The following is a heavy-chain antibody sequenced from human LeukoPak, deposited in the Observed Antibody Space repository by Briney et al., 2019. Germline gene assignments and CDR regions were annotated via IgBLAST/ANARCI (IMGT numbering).Heavy chain of an antibody. CDR1: GGSISDYY. Sequence: PSETLSLTCTVSGGSISDYYWSWIRQPPGKRLQWIGYICYSGSTNYNPSLKSRVSTSMDTSKNQFSLKLTSVTAADTAVYYCAGAKKGVAGFFDKWGQGTLVTVSS. J-gene: IGHJ4*02. CDR3: AGAKKGVAGFFDK. V-gene: IGHV4-59*08. CDR2: ICYSGST. D-gene: IGHD6-19*01.